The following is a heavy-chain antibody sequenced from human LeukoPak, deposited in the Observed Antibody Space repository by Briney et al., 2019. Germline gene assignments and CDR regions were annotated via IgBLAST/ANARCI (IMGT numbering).Heavy chain of an antibody. CDR1: GFTFSSYG. Sequence: GGSLRLSCAASGFTFSSYGMFWVRQAPGKGLEWVAVIAYDGSKQYHADSVKGRFTISRDNSKNTLYLQMNSLRAEDTAVYYCAKGDFWNGLGEYFLYWGQGTLVTVSS. D-gene: IGHD3-3*01. J-gene: IGHJ1*01. V-gene: IGHV3-33*06. CDR2: IAYDGSKQ. CDR3: AKGDFWNGLGEYFLY.